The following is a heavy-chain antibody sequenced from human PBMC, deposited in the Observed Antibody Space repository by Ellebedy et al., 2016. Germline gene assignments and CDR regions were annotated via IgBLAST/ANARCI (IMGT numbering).Heavy chain of an antibody. CDR2: ISGSGGDS. CDR3: TKDFSVAPGTVNWLNP. Sequence: GESLKISXAASGFTFSNYAMNWVRQAPGQGLEWVSSISGSGGDSYYADSVKGRFTISRDNSKNKLYLKLNSLRAEDTAVYYCTKDFSVAPGTVNWLNPWGQGTLVTVSS. J-gene: IGHJ5*02. CDR1: GFTFSNYA. V-gene: IGHV3-23*01. D-gene: IGHD6-13*01.